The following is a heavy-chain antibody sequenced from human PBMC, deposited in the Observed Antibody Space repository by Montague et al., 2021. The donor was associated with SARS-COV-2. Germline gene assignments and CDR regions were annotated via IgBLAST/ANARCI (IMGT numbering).Heavy chain of an antibody. J-gene: IGHJ4*02. Sequence: SETLSLTCTVSGGSISSFYWSWFRQPPGKGLEWIGYISDSGSTNYNPSLTSRVTMSVDTSKDQFSPKVNSVTAAATAVYYCARHYSATLPADYWGQGTLVTVSS. CDR1: GGSISSFY. V-gene: IGHV4-59*08. D-gene: IGHD2-15*01. CDR3: ARHYSATLPADY. CDR2: ISDSGST.